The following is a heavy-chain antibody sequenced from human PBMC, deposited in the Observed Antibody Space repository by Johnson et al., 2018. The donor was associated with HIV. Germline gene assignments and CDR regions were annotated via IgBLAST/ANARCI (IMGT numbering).Heavy chain of an antibody. D-gene: IGHD6-19*01. J-gene: IGHJ3*02. Sequence: VQLVESGGGLVQPGGSLRLSCAASGFIVSSKYMTWFRQAPGKGLEWVSVLYADGRTYYADSVKGRFTVSSDYSENTLYQQMNSLRAEDTAVYYCARDRKQWQVVGGGINDIWGQGTMVTVSS. V-gene: IGHV3-66*02. CDR3: ARDRKQWQVVGGGINDI. CDR1: GFIVSSKY. CDR2: LYADGRT.